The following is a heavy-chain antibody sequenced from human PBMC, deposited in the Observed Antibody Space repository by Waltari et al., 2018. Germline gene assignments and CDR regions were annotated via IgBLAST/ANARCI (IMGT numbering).Heavy chain of an antibody. J-gene: IGHJ4*02. Sequence: EVQLLQSGAEVKKPGESLKISCKGSGYSFADYWIGWVRQMPGKGLEWMDIVYPDDSDVRYSPAFQGQVTISADKSISTAFLQWSSLQASDTGMYYCVRRRHGDNWGQGTLVTVSS. CDR3: VRRRHGDN. CDR1: GYSFADYW. CDR2: VYPDDSDV. V-gene: IGHV5-51*01.